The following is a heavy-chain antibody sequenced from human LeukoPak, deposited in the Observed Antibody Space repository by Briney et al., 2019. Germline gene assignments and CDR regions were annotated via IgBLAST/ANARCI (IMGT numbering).Heavy chain of an antibody. CDR3: ARFGEDYYYGMDV. V-gene: IGHV3-49*04. J-gene: IGHJ6*02. D-gene: IGHD3-10*01. Sequence: PGGSLRLSCTASGFTFGDYAMSWVRQAPGKGLEWVGFIRSKAYGGTTEYAASVKGRFTISRDDSKNIAYLQMNSLKTEDTAVYYCARFGEDYYYGMDVWGQGTTVTVSS. CDR1: GFTFGDYA. CDR2: IRSKAYGGTT.